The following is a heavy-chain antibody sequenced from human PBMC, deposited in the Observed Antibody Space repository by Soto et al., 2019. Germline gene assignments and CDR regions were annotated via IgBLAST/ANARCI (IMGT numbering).Heavy chain of an antibody. J-gene: IGHJ4*02. V-gene: IGHV3-21*01. CDR2: ISSSSDYM. CDR1: GFTFSSSR. D-gene: IGHD3-10*01. CDR3: ARDGITMIRGITVFDF. Sequence: GGSLRLSCVASGFTFSSSRMNWVRQAPEKGLEWVSFISSSSDYMYYADSVKGRFTVSRDNAKNSLYLQMDSLRAEDTAVYYCARDGITMIRGITVFDFWGQGTLVTVSS.